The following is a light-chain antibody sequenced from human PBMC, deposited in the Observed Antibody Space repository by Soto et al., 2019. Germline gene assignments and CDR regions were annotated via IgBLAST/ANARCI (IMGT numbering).Light chain of an antibody. CDR3: SSYRSSTTFV. Sequence: QSVLTQPASVSGSPGQSITISCTGTSSDVGAYNYVSWYQQYPGKAPKVIIFEVRKRPSGVSNRFSGSKSGDTASLTISGLRAEDVADYYCSSYRSSTTFVFGTGTKVTVL. V-gene: IGLV2-14*01. CDR1: SSDVGAYNY. J-gene: IGLJ1*01. CDR2: EVR.